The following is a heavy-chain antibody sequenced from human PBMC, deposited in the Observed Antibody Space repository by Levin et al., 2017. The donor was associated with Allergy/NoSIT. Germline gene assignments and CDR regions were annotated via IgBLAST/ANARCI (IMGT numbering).Heavy chain of an antibody. Sequence: GGSLRLSCAASGFSFSSYSMSWVRQTPGKGLEWVSAINSVYNTYYADSVKGRFTISRDNSKNTLSLHMNSLRVEDTAVYYCAKEGYSYGPFDFWGQGSLVTVSS. CDR3: AKEGYSYGPFDF. CDR1: GFSFSSYS. J-gene: IGHJ4*02. D-gene: IGHD5-18*01. CDR2: INSVYNT. V-gene: IGHV3-23*01.